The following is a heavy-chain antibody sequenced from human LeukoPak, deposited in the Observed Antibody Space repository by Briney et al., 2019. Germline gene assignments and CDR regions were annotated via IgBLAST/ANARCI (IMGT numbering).Heavy chain of an antibody. CDR3: VRDPSGSGFAFDS. CDR1: GFIFSNDA. CDR2: IWFDGSNK. V-gene: IGHV3-33*01. D-gene: IGHD1-1*01. J-gene: IGHJ4*02. Sequence: PGGSLRLSCAASGFIFSNDAMHWVRQAPGKGLEWVAFIWFDGSNKHYADSVKGRFTISRDNSEDTLYLQMNSLRAEDTAVYYCVRDPSGSGFAFDSWGQGALVTVFS.